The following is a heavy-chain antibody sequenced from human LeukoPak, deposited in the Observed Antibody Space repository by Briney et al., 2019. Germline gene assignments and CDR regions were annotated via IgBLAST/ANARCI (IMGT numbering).Heavy chain of an antibody. D-gene: IGHD3-22*01. CDR1: GYTFTGYY. CDR3: ARGNYYDSSGYYHYYGMDV. J-gene: IGHJ6*02. V-gene: IGHV1-2*02. CDR2: INPNSGGT. Sequence: EASVKVSCKASGYTFTGYYMHWVRQAPGQGLEWMGWINPNSGGTNYAQKFQGRVTMTRDTSISTAYMELSRLRSDDTAVYYCARGNYYDSSGYYHYYGMDVWGQGTTVTVSS.